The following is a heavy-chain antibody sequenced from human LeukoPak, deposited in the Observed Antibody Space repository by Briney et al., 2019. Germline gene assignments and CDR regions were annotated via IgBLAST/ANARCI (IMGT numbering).Heavy chain of an antibody. D-gene: IGHD2-8*01. CDR2: FDPEDVET. Sequence: ASVKVSCKVSGYTLTELSMHWVRQAPGKGLYWMGGFDPEDVETIYAQKFQGRVTMTEDTSTVTAYMELSSLRSEDTAVYYCATAPLTYCTNGVCYYFQHWGQGTLVTVSS. J-gene: IGHJ1*01. CDR3: ATAPLTYCTNGVCYYFQH. CDR1: GYTLTELS. V-gene: IGHV1-24*01.